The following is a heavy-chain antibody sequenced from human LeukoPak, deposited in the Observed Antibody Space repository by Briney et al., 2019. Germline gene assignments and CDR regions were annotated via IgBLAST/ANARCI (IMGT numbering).Heavy chain of an antibody. CDR3: AKRGVVIRVILVGFHKEAYYFDS. J-gene: IGHJ4*02. CDR1: GITLSNYG. D-gene: IGHD3-22*01. Sequence: GGSLRLSCAVSGITLSNYGMSWVRQAPGKGLERVAGISGSGGGTNYADSVKGRFTISRDNPKNTLYLQMNNVRADDTAVYFCAKRGVVIRVILVGFHKEAYYFDSWGQGALVTVSS. CDR2: ISGSGGGT. V-gene: IGHV3-23*01.